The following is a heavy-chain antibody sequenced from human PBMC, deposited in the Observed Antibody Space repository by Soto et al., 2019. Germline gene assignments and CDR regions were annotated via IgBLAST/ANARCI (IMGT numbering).Heavy chain of an antibody. CDR1: GFTFSSYA. CDR2: ISYDGSNK. D-gene: IGHD3-22*01. J-gene: IGHJ6*02. Sequence: PGGSLRLSCAASGFTFSSYAMHWVRQAPGKGLEWMALISYDGSNKYYADSVKGRFTISRDNSKNTLYLQMNSLRTEDTAVYYCARDLYYYDTSGYFVYYYYGMDVWGQGTTVTV. V-gene: IGHV3-30-3*01. CDR3: ARDLYYYDTSGYFVYYYYGMDV.